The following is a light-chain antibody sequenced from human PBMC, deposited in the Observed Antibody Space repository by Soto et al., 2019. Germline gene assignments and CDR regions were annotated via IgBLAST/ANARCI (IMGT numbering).Light chain of an antibody. J-gene: IGLJ1*01. CDR1: SSNIGAGYD. Sequence: QSVLTQPPSVSGAPGQRVFISCTGSSSNIGAGYDVHWYQQLPGTAPKLLVHNNNNRPSRVPDRFSGSKSGISASLVITGLQAEDEADYYCKSYDSSLRSYVFGTGTKVTVL. CDR3: KSYDSSLRSYV. CDR2: NNN. V-gene: IGLV1-40*01.